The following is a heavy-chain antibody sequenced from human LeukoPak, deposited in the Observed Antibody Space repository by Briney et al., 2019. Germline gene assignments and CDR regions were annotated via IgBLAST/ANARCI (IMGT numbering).Heavy chain of an antibody. CDR3: ARQAEGSYYFDY. CDR2: IYYSGST. CDR1: GGSVSSGGYF. Sequence: SETLSLTCTVSGGSVSSGGYFWSWIRQPPGKGLEWIGYIYYSGSTNYNPSLKSRVTISIDKSGNQFSLRLSSVTAADTAVYYCARQAEGSYYFDYWGQGTLVTVSS. J-gene: IGHJ4*02. D-gene: IGHD1-14*01. V-gene: IGHV4-61*08.